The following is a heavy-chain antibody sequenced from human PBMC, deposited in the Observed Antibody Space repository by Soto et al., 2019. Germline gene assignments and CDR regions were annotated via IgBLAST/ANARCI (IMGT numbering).Heavy chain of an antibody. J-gene: IGHJ6*02. CDR2: IYPGDSDT. CDR3: ARHKTPNGYYYYGMDV. V-gene: IGHV5-51*01. D-gene: IGHD2-15*01. Sequence: PGESLKISCKGSGYSFTSYWIGWVRQMPGEGLEWMGIIYPGDSDTRYSPSFQGQVTISADKSISTAYLQWSSLKASDTAMYYCARHKTPNGYYYYGMDVWGQGTTVTVSS. CDR1: GYSFTSYW.